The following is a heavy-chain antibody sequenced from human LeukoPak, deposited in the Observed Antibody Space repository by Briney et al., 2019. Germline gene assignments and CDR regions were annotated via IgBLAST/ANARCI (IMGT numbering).Heavy chain of an antibody. CDR2: IYYSGST. D-gene: IGHD6-13*01. V-gene: IGHV4-59*01. CDR1: GGSISSYY. J-gene: IGHJ4*02. Sequence: SETLSLTCTVSGGSISSYYWSWIRRPPGKGLEWIGYIYYSGSTNYNPSLKGRVTISVDTSKNQFSLKLSSVTAADTAVYYCARDQQGYFDYWGQGTLVTVSS. CDR3: ARDQQGYFDY.